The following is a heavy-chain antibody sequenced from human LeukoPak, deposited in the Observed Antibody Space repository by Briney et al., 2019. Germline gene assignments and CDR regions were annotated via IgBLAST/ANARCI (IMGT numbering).Heavy chain of an antibody. Sequence: ASVKVSCKASGYTFTTYYMHWGRHAPGQELEWMGIINPSGGSTSNAQKFQGRVTMTRDISTSTVSMELSSLRSEDNAADYYARAERSSWWGGTDYYYYIDVWGKGTTVTISS. CDR1: GYTFTTYY. CDR3: ARAERSSWWGGTDYYYYIDV. D-gene: IGHD6-13*01. CDR2: INPSGGST. J-gene: IGHJ6*03. V-gene: IGHV1-46*01.